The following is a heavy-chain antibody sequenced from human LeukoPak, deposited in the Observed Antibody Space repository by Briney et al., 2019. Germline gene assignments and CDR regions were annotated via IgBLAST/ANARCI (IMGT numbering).Heavy chain of an antibody. V-gene: IGHV3-30*02. CDR2: IRYDGSNK. Sequence: AGGSLRLSCAASGFTFSSYGMHWVRQAPGKGLEWVAFIRYDGSNKYYADFVKGRFTISRDNSKNTLYLQMNSLRAEDTAVYYCAKDGDSSNWYGAPDYWGQGTLVTVSS. D-gene: IGHD6-13*01. CDR3: AKDGDSSNWYGAPDY. CDR1: GFTFSSYG. J-gene: IGHJ4*02.